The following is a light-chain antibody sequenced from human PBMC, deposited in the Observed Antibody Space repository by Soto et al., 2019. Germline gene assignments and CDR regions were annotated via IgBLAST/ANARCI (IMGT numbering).Light chain of an antibody. CDR1: QTGSSIY. CDR3: QHYGSSQWTFGQWT. V-gene: IGKV3-20*01. Sequence: IVLTQSPGTVSLSPGERATLSCRASQTGSSIYLAWYQQKPGQAPRLLIYGASTRATGIPVRFSGSGSGTDFTLTISRLEPEDSAVYFCQHYGSSQWTFGQWTFGQGTKVEIK. J-gene: IGKJ1*01. CDR2: GAS.